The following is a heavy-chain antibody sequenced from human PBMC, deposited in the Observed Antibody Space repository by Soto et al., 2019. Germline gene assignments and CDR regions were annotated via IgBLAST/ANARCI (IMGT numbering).Heavy chain of an antibody. CDR1: GGSISNYY. D-gene: IGHD2-21*01. J-gene: IGHJ4*02. CDR2: IYYSGST. Sequence: SETLSLTCTVSGGSISNYYWTWIRQPPGKGLEWIGYIYYSGSTNYNPSLKGRVTMSVDTSKNQFSLKLTSVNTADTAIYYCTRGGDPYKTGHWGQGTLLTVSS. CDR3: TRGGDPYKTGH. V-gene: IGHV4-59*01.